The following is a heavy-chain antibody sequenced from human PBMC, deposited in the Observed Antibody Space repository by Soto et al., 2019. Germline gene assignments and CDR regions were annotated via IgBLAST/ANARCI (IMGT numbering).Heavy chain of an antibody. CDR1: GGTFSSYA. CDR3: ARDGNRLSSSWLNYYYYYGMDV. Sequence: ASVKVSCKASGGTFSSYAISWVRQAPGQGLEWMGGIIPIFGTANYAQKFQGRVTITADESTSTAYMELSSLRSEDTAVYYCARDGNRLSSSWLNYYYYYGMDVWGQGTTVTVSS. D-gene: IGHD6-13*01. V-gene: IGHV1-69*13. J-gene: IGHJ6*02. CDR2: IIPIFGTA.